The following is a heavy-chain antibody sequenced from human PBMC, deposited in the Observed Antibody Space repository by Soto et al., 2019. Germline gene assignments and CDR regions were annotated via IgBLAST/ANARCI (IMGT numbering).Heavy chain of an antibody. Sequence: EVQLVESGGGLVRPGESLRLSCAASGFTFTSAWINWVRQAPGKGLEWAGRIKSKTDGGTVDYGAPVKGRFTISRDDSQNTSYLQRNSLRTADTAVYYGTTAELGRSDYSDYWGQGALVTVS. V-gene: IGHV3-15*07. CDR2: IKSKTDGGTV. CDR1: GFTFTSAW. CDR3: TTAELGRSDYSDY. J-gene: IGHJ4*02. D-gene: IGHD3-3*01.